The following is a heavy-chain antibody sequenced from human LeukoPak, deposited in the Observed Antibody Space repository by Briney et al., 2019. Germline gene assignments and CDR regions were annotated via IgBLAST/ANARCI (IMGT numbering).Heavy chain of an antibody. V-gene: IGHV4-59*01. Sequence: SETLSLTCTVSGGSISSYYWSWIRQPPGKGLEWIGYIYYSGSTNYNTSLKSRVTISVDTSNNHFSLRLTSVTAADTAVYYCAGGWLPDKNDFWGQGTLVTVSA. CDR3: AGGWLPDKNDF. D-gene: IGHD5-24*01. CDR2: IYYSGST. CDR1: GGSISSYY. J-gene: IGHJ4*02.